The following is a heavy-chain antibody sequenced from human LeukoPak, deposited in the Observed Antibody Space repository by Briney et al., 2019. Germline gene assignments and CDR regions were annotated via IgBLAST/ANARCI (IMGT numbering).Heavy chain of an antibody. J-gene: IGHJ4*02. V-gene: IGHV1-18*01. CDR3: ARADPTNSGDEYFDY. CDR1: GYTLTTYG. D-gene: IGHD6-25*01. CDR2: SSPYSGNT. Sequence: AAVKVSCKASGYTLTTYGISWVRQAPGQRLEWIGWSSPYSGNTDYAQKFQGRVTMTTDASTTTAYMELRSLISDDTAVYYCARADPTNSGDEYFDYWGQGTLITVSS.